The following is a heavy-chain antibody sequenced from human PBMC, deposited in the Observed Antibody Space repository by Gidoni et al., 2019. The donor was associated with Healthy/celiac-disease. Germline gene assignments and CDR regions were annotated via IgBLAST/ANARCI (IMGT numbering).Heavy chain of an antibody. V-gene: IGHV3-21*01. J-gene: IGHJ4*02. CDR2: ISSSSSYI. D-gene: IGHD3-9*01. Sequence: EVQLVESGGGLVKPGGSLRLSCAASGFTFSSYSMNWVRQAPGKGLEWVSSISSSSSYIYYADSVKGRFTISRDNAKNSLYLQMNSLRAEDTAVYYCARGFTGARRPYYFDYWGQGTLVTVSS. CDR1: GFTFSSYS. CDR3: ARGFTGARRPYYFDY.